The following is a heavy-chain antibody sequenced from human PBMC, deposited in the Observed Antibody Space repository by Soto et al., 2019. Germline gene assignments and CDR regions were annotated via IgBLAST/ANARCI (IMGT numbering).Heavy chain of an antibody. D-gene: IGHD2-8*01. Sequence: SVKVSCKASGGTFSSYAISWVRQAPGQGLEWMGGIIPIFGTANYAQKFQGRVTITADESTSTAYMELSSLRSEDTAVYYCASPLYCNTGVCPSYFDYWGQGTLVTVYS. CDR3: ASPLYCNTGVCPSYFDY. J-gene: IGHJ4*02. V-gene: IGHV1-69*13. CDR2: IIPIFGTA. CDR1: GGTFSSYA.